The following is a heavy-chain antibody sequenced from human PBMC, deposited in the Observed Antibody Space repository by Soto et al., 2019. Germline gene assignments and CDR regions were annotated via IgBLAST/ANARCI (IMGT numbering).Heavy chain of an antibody. D-gene: IGHD2-15*01. CDR2: ISSSSSYI. V-gene: IGHV3-21*01. CDR1: GFTFSSYS. J-gene: IGHJ6*03. CDR3: AREYSTYYYYYYMDV. Sequence: EVQLVESGGGLVKPGGSLRLSCAASGFTFSSYSMNWVRQAPGKGLEWVSSISSSSSYIYYADSVKGRFTISRDNAKNPLYLQMNSLRAEDTAAYYCAREYSTYYYYYYMDVWGKGTTVTVSS.